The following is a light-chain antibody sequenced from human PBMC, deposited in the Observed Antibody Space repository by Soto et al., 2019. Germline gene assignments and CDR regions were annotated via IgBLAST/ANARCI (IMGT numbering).Light chain of an antibody. V-gene: IGLV8-61*01. CDR2: STS. CDR1: SGSVSAGYY. Sequence: QTVVTQEPSFPVSPGGTVTLTCGLSSGSVSAGYYPSWYQQTPGQAPRTLIYSTSTRSSGVPDRFSGSILENKAALTITGAQADDESDYYCVLYMGSGISVFGGGTKVTVL. J-gene: IGLJ2*01. CDR3: VLYMGSGISV.